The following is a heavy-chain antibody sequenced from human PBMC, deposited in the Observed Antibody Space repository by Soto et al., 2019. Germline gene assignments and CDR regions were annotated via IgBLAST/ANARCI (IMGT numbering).Heavy chain of an antibody. D-gene: IGHD6-19*01. Sequence: GVSLRLSCAASGVTFSDYYMSWIRQAPGKGLEWVSYISSSGSTIYYADSVKGRFTISRDNAKNSLYLQMNSLRAEDTAVYYCTTGGSSGWPRRDFWGQGTLVTVSS. CDR3: TTGGSSGWPRRDF. CDR1: GVTFSDYY. V-gene: IGHV3-11*01. J-gene: IGHJ4*02. CDR2: ISSSGSTI.